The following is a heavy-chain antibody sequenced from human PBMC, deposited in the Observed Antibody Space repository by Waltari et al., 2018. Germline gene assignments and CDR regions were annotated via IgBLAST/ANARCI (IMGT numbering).Heavy chain of an antibody. J-gene: IGHJ4*02. CDR1: GFTVSSTY. V-gene: IGHV3-53*02. D-gene: IGHD3-22*01. CDR3: ARSSLYYYDSSGPFDC. CDR2: IYSGGST. Sequence: EVQLVETGGGLIQPGGSLRLSCSASGFTVSSTYMSWVRQAPGKGLEWVSVIYSGGSTYYADSVKGRFTISRDNSKNTLYLQMNSLRAEDTAVYYCARSSLYYYDSSGPFDCWGQGTLVTVSS.